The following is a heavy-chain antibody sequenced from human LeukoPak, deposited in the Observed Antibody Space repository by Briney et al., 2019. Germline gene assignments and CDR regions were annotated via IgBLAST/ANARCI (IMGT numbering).Heavy chain of an antibody. CDR1: GVSISRYY. CDR3: ARVTDDGDYYFDY. J-gene: IGHJ4*02. D-gene: IGHD4-17*01. V-gene: IGHV4-59*12. Sequence: SETLSLTCTVSGVSISRYYWSWVRQPPGKGLEWIGSVHYSGNTNYNPSLKSRVTISLDTSKNQFSLKLSYVTAADTAVYYCARVTDDGDYYFDYWGQGTLVTVSS. CDR2: VHYSGNT.